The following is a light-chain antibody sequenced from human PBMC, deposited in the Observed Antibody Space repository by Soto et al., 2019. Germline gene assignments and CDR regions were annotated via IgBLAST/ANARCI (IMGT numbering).Light chain of an antibody. Sequence: EIVLTQSPGTLSLSPGERATLSCRASQTVSSIYLAWYQQKPGQAPRLPIYDASSSAPGIPDTFGGSGSGTDFTLTISRLEPEDFAVYYCQQFGTSPPSTFGQGTRLEIK. CDR2: DAS. CDR3: QQFGTSPPST. V-gene: IGKV3-20*01. CDR1: QTVSSIY. J-gene: IGKJ5*01.